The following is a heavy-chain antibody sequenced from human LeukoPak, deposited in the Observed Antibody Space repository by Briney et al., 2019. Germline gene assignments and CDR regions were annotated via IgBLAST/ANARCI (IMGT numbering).Heavy chain of an antibody. V-gene: IGHV4-4*07. Sequence: KPSETLSLTCSVSGGSIGTYYWSWIRQPAGKGLEWIGRIYTSGTTLYNPSLKSRVTMSVDTSKNQFSLRLSAVAAADTAVYYCARAEMATISGDYWGQGTLVTVSS. J-gene: IGHJ4*02. CDR1: GGSIGTYY. D-gene: IGHD5-24*01. CDR3: ARAEMATISGDY. CDR2: IYTSGTT.